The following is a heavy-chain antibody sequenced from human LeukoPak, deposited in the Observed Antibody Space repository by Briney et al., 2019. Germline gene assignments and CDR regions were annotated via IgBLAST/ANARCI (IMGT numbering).Heavy chain of an antibody. V-gene: IGHV4-59*01. Sequence: SETLSLTCTVSGGSISSYYWSWIRQPPGKGLEWIGYIYYSGSTNYNPSLKSRVTISVDTSKNQFSLKLSSVTAADTAVYYCARVITMIRGLDPWGQGTLVTVSS. J-gene: IGHJ5*02. CDR1: GGSISSYY. CDR2: IYYSGST. D-gene: IGHD3-10*01. CDR3: ARVITMIRGLDP.